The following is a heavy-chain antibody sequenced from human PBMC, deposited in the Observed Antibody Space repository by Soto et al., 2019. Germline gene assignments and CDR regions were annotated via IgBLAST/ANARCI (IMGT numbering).Heavy chain of an antibody. CDR2: ISYDGSNK. J-gene: IGHJ4*02. V-gene: IGHV3-30*18. D-gene: IGHD6-19*01. CDR3: AKYGGSGWYGGCY. Sequence: QVQLVESGGGVVQPGRSLRLSCASSGFTFSSYGMHWVRQAPGKGLEWVAVISYDGSNKYYADSVKVRLTISRDNSKNTLYLQMNSLRAEDTAVYYCAKYGGSGWYGGCYWGQGTLVTVSS. CDR1: GFTFSSYG.